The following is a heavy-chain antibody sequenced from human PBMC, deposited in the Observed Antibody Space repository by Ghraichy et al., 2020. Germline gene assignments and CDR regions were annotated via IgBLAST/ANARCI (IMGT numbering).Heavy chain of an antibody. CDR2: INPHSGDT. J-gene: IGHJ5*02. Sequence: ASVKVSCKAYGNTLTGNYMHWFRLEPGDWLEWMGWINPHSGDTKYAQTFQGRVTMTRDTSTNTAYMELSGLRYEDTAVYFCSRRSASSDRFDPWGQGTLV. V-gene: IGHV1-2*02. CDR3: SRRSASSDRFDP. CDR1: GNTLTGNY.